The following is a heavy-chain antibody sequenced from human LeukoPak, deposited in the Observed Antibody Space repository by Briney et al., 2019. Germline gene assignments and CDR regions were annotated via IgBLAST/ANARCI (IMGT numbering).Heavy chain of an antibody. CDR1: GFTFSSYG. J-gene: IGHJ4*02. V-gene: IGHV3-30*03. CDR3: ARTARYSGSYY. D-gene: IGHD1-26*01. Sequence: GGSLRLSCAASGFTFSSYGMHWVRQAPGKGLEWVAVISYDGSNKYYADSVKGRFTISRDNSKNTLYLQMNSLRAEDTAVYYCARTARYSGSYYWGQGTLVTVSS. CDR2: ISYDGSNK.